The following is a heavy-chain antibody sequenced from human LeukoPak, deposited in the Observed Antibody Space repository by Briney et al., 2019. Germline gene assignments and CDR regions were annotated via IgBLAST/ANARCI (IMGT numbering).Heavy chain of an antibody. Sequence: GGSLRLSCAASGFPFSSYAMSWVRQAPGKGLEWVSVISDSGGRTYSAASVKGRFTISRDNSKDTLYLQMNSLRAEDTAVYYCARDKGDYDTSGSLFVFGGQGTLVTVSS. J-gene: IGHJ4*02. D-gene: IGHD3-22*01. CDR3: ARDKGDYDTSGSLFVF. V-gene: IGHV3-23*01. CDR1: GFPFSSYA. CDR2: ISDSGGRT.